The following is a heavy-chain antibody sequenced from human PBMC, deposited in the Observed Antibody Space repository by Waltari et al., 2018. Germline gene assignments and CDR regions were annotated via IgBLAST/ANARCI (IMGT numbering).Heavy chain of an antibody. CDR2: IYWDDDK. CDR3: ANRPVHDYGDPFDY. V-gene: IGHV2-5*02. Sequence: QITLKESGPTLVKPTQTLTLTCTFSGFSLSTSGVGVGWIRQPPGKALEWLALIYWDDDKRYSPSLKSRLTITKDTSKNQVVLTMTNMDPVDTATYYCANRPVHDYGDPFDYWGQGTLVTVSS. J-gene: IGHJ4*02. D-gene: IGHD4-17*01. CDR1: GFSLSTSGVG.